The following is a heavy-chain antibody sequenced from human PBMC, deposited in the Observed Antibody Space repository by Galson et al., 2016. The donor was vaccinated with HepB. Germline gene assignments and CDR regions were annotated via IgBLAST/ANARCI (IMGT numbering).Heavy chain of an antibody. J-gene: IGHJ4*02. Sequence: SLRLSCAASGFPFSTYAMSWVRQAPGKGLEWVSTITGSGGWIKYADSVKGRLITSRDNSKNTLYLQLNSLRAEDTAVYYCAKDGGYCSDATCYYRNSWGQGTLVTVSS. CDR3: AKDGGYCSDATCYYRNS. D-gene: IGHD2-15*01. CDR2: ITGSGGWI. V-gene: IGHV3-23*01. CDR1: GFPFSTYA.